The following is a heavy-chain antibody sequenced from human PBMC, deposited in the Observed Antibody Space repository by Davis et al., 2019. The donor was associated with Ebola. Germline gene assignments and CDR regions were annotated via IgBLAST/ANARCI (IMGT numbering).Heavy chain of an antibody. CDR1: GFTVSSYW. CDR2: IKEDGSER. J-gene: IGHJ4*02. Sequence: GGSLRLSCAASGFTVSSYWMSCVRQAPGKGLEWVANIKEDGSERDYVHSVKGRFTISRDDARNSLYLQMNNLRVEDTAVYYCARDVYWGQGTLVTVSS. CDR3: ARDVY. V-gene: IGHV3-7*01.